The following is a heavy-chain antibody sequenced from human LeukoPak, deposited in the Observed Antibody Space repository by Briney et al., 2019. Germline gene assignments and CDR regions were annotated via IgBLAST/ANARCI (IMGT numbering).Heavy chain of an antibody. V-gene: IGHV3-53*01. Sequence: GGSLRLSCAASGFTVSSNYMSWVRQAPGKGLEWVSVIYSGGSTYYADSVKGRFTISRDNAQNLVYLQMNSLRAEDTAVYYCGGEPYGTSSDRLDYWGQGTLVTVSS. D-gene: IGHD6-6*01. CDR2: IYSGGST. CDR1: GFTVSSNY. CDR3: GGEPYGTSSDRLDY. J-gene: IGHJ4*02.